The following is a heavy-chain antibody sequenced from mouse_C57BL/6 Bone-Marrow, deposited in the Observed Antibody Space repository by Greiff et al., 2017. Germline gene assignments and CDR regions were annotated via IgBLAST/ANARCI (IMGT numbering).Heavy chain of an antibody. CDR3: ARSETTVVAPYWYFDV. D-gene: IGHD1-1*01. J-gene: IGHJ1*03. CDR2: IYPRSGNT. CDR1: GYTFTSYG. V-gene: IGHV1-81*01. Sequence: QVQLQQSGAELARPGASVKLSCKASGYTFTSYGISWVKRRTGQGLEWIGEIYPRSGNTYYNEKFKGKATLTADKSSSTAYMELRSLTSEDSAVYFCARSETTVVAPYWYFDVWGTGTTVTVSS.